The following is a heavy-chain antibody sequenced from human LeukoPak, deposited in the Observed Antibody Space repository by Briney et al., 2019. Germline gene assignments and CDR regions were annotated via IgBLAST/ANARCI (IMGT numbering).Heavy chain of an antibody. D-gene: IGHD6-19*01. Sequence: GGPLRLSCAASGFTFSSYGMHWVRQAPGKGLEWVAVIYYDGSNKYYADSVKGRFTISKDNSMNTLYLQMNSLRAEDTAVYYCARVFSSGWQTDYWGQGTLVTVSS. CDR1: GFTFSSYG. V-gene: IGHV3-33*01. CDR3: ARVFSSGWQTDY. J-gene: IGHJ4*02. CDR2: IYYDGSNK.